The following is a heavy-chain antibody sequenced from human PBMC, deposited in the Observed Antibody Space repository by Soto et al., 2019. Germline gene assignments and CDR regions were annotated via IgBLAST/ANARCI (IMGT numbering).Heavy chain of an antibody. Sequence: EVQLLESGGGLIQRGGSLRLSCAASGFTFSSYAMSWVRQAPGKGLDWVSIISGSGGSTFYADSVKGRFTISRDNSKNTLYLQMNSLTAEDTAVYYCAKHFVNGEVDYWGQGTLVTVSS. V-gene: IGHV3-23*01. D-gene: IGHD3-10*01. J-gene: IGHJ4*02. CDR1: GFTFSSYA. CDR2: ISGSGGST. CDR3: AKHFVNGEVDY.